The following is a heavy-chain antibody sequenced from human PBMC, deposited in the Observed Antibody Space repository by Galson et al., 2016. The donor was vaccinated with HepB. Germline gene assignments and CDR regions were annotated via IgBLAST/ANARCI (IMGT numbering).Heavy chain of an antibody. Sequence: TLSLTCTVSGGSINSGGYYWSWIRQHPGKGLEWIGYVYFSGSTYYSPSLKSRLTISVDTSKNHFSLKLTSMTAADTAVYYCARGSCGTTSCYRWDNWFDLWGQGTLVTVSS. J-gene: IGHJ5*02. CDR3: ARGSCGTTSCYRWDNWFDL. CDR2: VYFSGST. V-gene: IGHV4-31*03. CDR1: GGSINSGGYY. D-gene: IGHD2-2*01.